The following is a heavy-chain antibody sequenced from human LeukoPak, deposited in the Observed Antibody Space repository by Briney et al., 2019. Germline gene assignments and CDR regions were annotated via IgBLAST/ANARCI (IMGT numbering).Heavy chain of an antibody. D-gene: IGHD6-13*01. J-gene: IGHJ4*02. CDR2: IYYSGST. Sequence: SETLSLTCTVPGGSISSYYWSWIRQPPGKGLEWVGYIYYSGSTNYNPSLKSRVTISVDTSKNQFSLKLSSVTAADTAVYYCARAVGGSSWHPNDYWGQGTLVTVSS. CDR3: ARAVGGSSWHPNDY. V-gene: IGHV4-59*01. CDR1: GGSISSYY.